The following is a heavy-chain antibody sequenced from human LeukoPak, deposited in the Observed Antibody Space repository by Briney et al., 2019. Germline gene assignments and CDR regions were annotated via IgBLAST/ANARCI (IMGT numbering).Heavy chain of an antibody. J-gene: IGHJ4*02. D-gene: IGHD6-19*01. V-gene: IGHV1-69*06. CDR2: IIPIFGTA. CDR3: ARDGGLCGYSRGWSLFDY. Sequence: SVKVSCKASVGTFSSYAISAVRQAPGQGLEWMGRIIPIFGTANYAQKFQGRVTITADKSKSTAYMELSSLRSEDTAVYYCARDGGLCGYSRGWSLFDYWGQGTLVTVSS. CDR1: VGTFSSYA.